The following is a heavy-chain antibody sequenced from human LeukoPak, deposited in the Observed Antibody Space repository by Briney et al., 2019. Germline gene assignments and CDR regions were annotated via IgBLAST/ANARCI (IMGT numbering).Heavy chain of an antibody. Sequence: PSETLSLTCAVYGGSFSGYYWSWIRQPPGKGLEWIGEINHSGSTNYNPSLKSRVTISVDTSKNQFSLKLSSVTAADTAVYYCARSPTVTTYAYWGQGTLVTVSS. CDR2: INHSGST. D-gene: IGHD4-4*01. CDR1: GGSFSGYY. V-gene: IGHV4-34*01. J-gene: IGHJ4*02. CDR3: ARSPTVTTYAY.